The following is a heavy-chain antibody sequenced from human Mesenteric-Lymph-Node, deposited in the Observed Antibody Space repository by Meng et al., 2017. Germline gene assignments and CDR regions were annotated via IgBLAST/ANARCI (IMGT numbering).Heavy chain of an antibody. V-gene: IGHV1-2*06. CDR1: GYSFTGYY. D-gene: IGHD6-13*01. Sequence: QVQLVQSGAEVKKPGASVKVSCKASGYSFTGYYMHWVRQAPGQGLEWMGRINPNSGGTNYAQKFQGRVTMTRDTSISTAYMELSRLRSDDTAVYYCAREEGPSSSWYVDYWGQGTLVTVSS. CDR3: AREEGPSSSWYVDY. J-gene: IGHJ4*02. CDR2: INPNSGGT.